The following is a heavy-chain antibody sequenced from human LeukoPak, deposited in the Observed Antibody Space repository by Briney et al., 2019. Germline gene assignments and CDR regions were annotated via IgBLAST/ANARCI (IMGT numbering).Heavy chain of an antibody. CDR2: ISWNSGSI. D-gene: IGHD6-19*01. Sequence: GRSLRLSCVASGFTFDDYAMHWVRQAPGKGLEWVSGISWNSGSIGYADSVKGRFTISRDNAKNSLYLQMNSLRAEDTALYYCAKDIGYSSGWYGVGIDYWGQGTLVTVSS. CDR1: GFTFDDYA. J-gene: IGHJ4*02. CDR3: AKDIGYSSGWYGVGIDY. V-gene: IGHV3-9*01.